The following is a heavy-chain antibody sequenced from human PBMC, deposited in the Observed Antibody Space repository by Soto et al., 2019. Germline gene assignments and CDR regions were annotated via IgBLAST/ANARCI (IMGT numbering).Heavy chain of an antibody. D-gene: IGHD4-17*01. CDR3: AICGDNRDH. J-gene: IGHJ4*02. CDR1: GFTFSGYA. CDR2: ITYDGSEK. V-gene: IGHV3-30-3*01. Sequence: QVQLVESGGGVVQPGRSLRLSCAASGFTFSGYAVHWVRQDQGKGLEWVAVITYDGSEKYDADSVKGRFTISRDNSKDTLYLQMNSLRTEDTAVYYCAICGDNRDHWGQGTLVTVSS.